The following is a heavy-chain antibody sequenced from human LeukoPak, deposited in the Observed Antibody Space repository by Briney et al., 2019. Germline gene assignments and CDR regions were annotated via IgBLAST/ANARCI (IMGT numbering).Heavy chain of an antibody. V-gene: IGHV3-30-3*01. Sequence: GRSLRLSCAASGFTFSTYVMYWVRQAPGKGLEGVAVLLYDGSSKYYADSVKGRFTVSRDNSKNTLYLQMNSLRAEDTAVYYCARVAEWDLTIYYFDYWGQGTLVTVSS. CDR3: ARVAEWDLTIYYFDY. CDR1: GFTFSTYV. CDR2: LLYDGSSK. J-gene: IGHJ4*02. D-gene: IGHD1-26*01.